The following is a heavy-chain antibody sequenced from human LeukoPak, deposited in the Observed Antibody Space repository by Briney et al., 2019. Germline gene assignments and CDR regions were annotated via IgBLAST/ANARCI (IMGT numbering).Heavy chain of an antibody. CDR1: GGSISSGSYY. J-gene: IGHJ4*02. CDR2: IYTSGST. D-gene: IGHD2-21*02. V-gene: IGHV4-61*02. CDR3: ARGRIVVVTAITFDY. Sequence: SETLSLTCTVSGGSISSGSYYWSWIRQPAGKGLEWIGRIYTSGSTNYNPSLKSRVTISVDTSKNQFSLKLSSVTAADTAVYYCARGRIVVVTAITFDYWGQGTLVTVSS.